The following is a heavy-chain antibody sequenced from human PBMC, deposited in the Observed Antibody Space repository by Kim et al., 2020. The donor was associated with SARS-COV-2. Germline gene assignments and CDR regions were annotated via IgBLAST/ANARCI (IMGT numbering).Heavy chain of an antibody. Sequence: SETLSLTCAVYGESFSGFYWSWIRQPPGRGLEWIGEINYSRNTNYNPSLKSRVTISVDTSRNQFSLKLSSVTAADTAIYYCAVPVASGFVSLYYYALDV. J-gene: IGHJ6*01. CDR3: AVPVASGFVSLYYYALDV. V-gene: IGHV4-34*01. D-gene: IGHD6-19*01. CDR1: GESFSGFY. CDR2: INYSRNT.